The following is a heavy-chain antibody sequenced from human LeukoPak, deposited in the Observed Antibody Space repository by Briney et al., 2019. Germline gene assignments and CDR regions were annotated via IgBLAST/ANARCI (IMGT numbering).Heavy chain of an antibody. V-gene: IGHV3-23*01. Sequence: PGGSLRLSCAASGFTFSSSAMSWVRQAPGKGLEWVSAISNNGGYTYYAGSVQGWFTISRDNSKSTLCLQMNSLRAEDTAVYYCAKQLGYCSDGSCYFPYWGQGTLVTVSS. CDR1: GFTFSSSA. D-gene: IGHD2-15*01. CDR3: AKQLGYCSDGSCYFPY. CDR2: ISNNGGYT. J-gene: IGHJ4*02.